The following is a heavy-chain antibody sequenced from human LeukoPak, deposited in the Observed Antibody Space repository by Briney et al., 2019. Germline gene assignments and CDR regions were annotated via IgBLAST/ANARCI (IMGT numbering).Heavy chain of an antibody. Sequence: GGSLRLSCAASGFTFRNYGMHWVRQAPGKGLEWVAFIRYDGINKYYADSVKGRFTISRDSFKNTLYLQMNSLRPEDTAVYYCAKEGDYYGSGSYRDGFDIWGQGTRATVSS. J-gene: IGHJ3*02. CDR1: GFTFRNYG. D-gene: IGHD3-10*01. CDR2: IRYDGINK. CDR3: AKEGDYYGSGSYRDGFDI. V-gene: IGHV3-30*02.